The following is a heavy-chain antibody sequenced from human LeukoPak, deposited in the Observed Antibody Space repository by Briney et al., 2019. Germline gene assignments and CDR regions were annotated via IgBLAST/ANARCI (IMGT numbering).Heavy chain of an antibody. V-gene: IGHV1-46*01. Sequence: GASVKVSCKASGYTFTGYYMHWVRQAPGQGLEWMGRINPSGGSTSYAQKFQGRVTMTRDTSTSTVYMELSSLRSEDTAVYYCARDTSQAAAALHRCDYWGQGTLVTVSS. J-gene: IGHJ4*02. CDR2: INPSGGST. CDR3: ARDTSQAAAALHRCDY. D-gene: IGHD6-13*01. CDR1: GYTFTGYY.